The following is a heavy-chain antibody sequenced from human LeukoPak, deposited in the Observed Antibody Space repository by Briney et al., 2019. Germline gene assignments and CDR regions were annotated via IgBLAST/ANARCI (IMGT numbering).Heavy chain of an antibody. J-gene: IGHJ4*02. CDR3: ARAPSAGYPYYFDY. D-gene: IGHD6-19*01. CDR2: INPNSGGT. Sequence: ASVKVSCKASGYTFTGYYMHWVRQAPGQGLEWMGWINPNSGGTNYAQKFQGRVTMTRDTSISTAYMELSRLRSDDTAVYYCARAPSAGYPYYFDYWGQGTLVTVSS. V-gene: IGHV1-2*02. CDR1: GYTFTGYY.